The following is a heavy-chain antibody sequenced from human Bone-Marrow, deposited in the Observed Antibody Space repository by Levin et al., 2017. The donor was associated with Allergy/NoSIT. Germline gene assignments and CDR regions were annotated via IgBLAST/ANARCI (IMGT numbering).Heavy chain of an antibody. CDR1: GFTFSDYY. J-gene: IGHJ6*02. CDR2: ISSSGSTI. V-gene: IGHV3-11*01. Sequence: GGSLRLSCAASGFTFSDYYLTWIRQAPGKGLQCVSYISSSGSTINYAVSVKGRFTVSRDNAKSSLYLQMNSLRAEDTAIYYCARGLVGYGMDVWGQGTTVTVSS. D-gene: IGHD6-19*01. CDR3: ARGLVGYGMDV.